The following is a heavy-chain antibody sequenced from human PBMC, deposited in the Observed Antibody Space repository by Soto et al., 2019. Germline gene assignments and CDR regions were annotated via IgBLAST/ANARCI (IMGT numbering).Heavy chain of an antibody. CDR1: GYTITSYA. Sequence: ASVKLSCKASGYTITSYAMHWVRQAPGQRLEWMGWINAGNGNTKYSQKFQGRVTITRDTSASTAYMELSSLRSEDTAVYYCARYSSSWYPDYWGQGTLVTVSS. CDR2: INAGNGNT. V-gene: IGHV1-3*01. J-gene: IGHJ4*02. CDR3: ARYSSSWYPDY. D-gene: IGHD6-13*01.